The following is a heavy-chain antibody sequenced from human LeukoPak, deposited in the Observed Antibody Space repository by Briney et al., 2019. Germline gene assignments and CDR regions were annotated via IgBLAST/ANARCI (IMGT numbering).Heavy chain of an antibody. CDR1: GGSVSSGSYY. D-gene: IGHD5-18*01. Sequence: PPETLSLTCTVSGGSVSSGSYYWSWIRQPPGQGLEWIGYISYSGSTNYNPSLKSRLTMSVDRSKNQFSLKLSSVTAADTAVYYCATDRLYRGYSYGFDYWGQGTLVTVSS. CDR3: ATDRLYRGYSYGFDY. J-gene: IGHJ4*02. CDR2: ISYSGST. V-gene: IGHV4-61*01.